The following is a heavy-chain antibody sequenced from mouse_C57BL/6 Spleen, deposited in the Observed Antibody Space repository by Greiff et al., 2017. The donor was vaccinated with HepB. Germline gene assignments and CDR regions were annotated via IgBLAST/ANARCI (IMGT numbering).Heavy chain of an antibody. J-gene: IGHJ3*01. Sequence: VQLQESGAELVKPGASVKLSCKASGYTFTEYTIHWVKQRSGQGLEWIGWFYPGSGSIKYNEKFKDKATLTADKSSSTVYMELSRLTSEDSAVYCCARHEDQDYDYDGAWFAYWGQGTLVTVSA. CDR1: GYTFTEYT. CDR3: ARHEDQDYDYDGAWFAY. D-gene: IGHD2-4*01. V-gene: IGHV1-62-2*01. CDR2: FYPGSGSI.